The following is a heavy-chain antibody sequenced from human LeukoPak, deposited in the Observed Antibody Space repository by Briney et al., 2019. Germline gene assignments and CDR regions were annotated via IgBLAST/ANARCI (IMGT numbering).Heavy chain of an antibody. CDR1: GFTFSRYA. Sequence: PGGSLRLSCAASGFTFSRYAMHWVRQAPGKGLEWVAIISYDESNKYYADSVKGRFTISRDNSKNTLYLQVNSLRAEDTAVYYCATAYSSSLEALGYWGQGTLVTVSS. CDR2: ISYDESNK. J-gene: IGHJ4*02. V-gene: IGHV3-30*04. CDR3: ATAYSSSLEALGY. D-gene: IGHD6-6*01.